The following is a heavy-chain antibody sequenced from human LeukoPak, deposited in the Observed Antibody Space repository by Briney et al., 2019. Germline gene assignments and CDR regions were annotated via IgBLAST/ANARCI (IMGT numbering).Heavy chain of an antibody. V-gene: IGHV3-11*04. CDR1: GFALSDYY. Sequence: GGSLRLSCAASGFALSDYYKNCTTQAPGKGLEWLSYISPSGTTISYADSVKGRFTISRDNAKSSLYLQVNNQRAEDTAVYYCARDALIVILLAGKRGLDYWGQGTLVTVSS. D-gene: IGHD2/OR15-2a*01. CDR2: ISPSGTTI. J-gene: IGHJ4*02. CDR3: ARDALIVILLAGKRGLDY.